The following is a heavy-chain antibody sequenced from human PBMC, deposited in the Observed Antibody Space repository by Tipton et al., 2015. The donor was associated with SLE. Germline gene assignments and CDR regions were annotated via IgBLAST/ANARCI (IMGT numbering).Heavy chain of an antibody. CDR2: LFYSGNA. CDR3: ARTYGVCTSPYYFYYYMDV. V-gene: IGHV4-39*07. D-gene: IGHD4-17*01. Sequence: TLSLTCTVSGDSISSSPYYWAWIRQPPGKGVEWIGSLFYSGNAYYNPSLESRVTISEDSSQNQVSLKLSSVTAADTAVYYCARTYGVCTSPYYFYYYMDVWGRGTSVTVSS. CDR1: GDSISSSPYY. J-gene: IGHJ6*03.